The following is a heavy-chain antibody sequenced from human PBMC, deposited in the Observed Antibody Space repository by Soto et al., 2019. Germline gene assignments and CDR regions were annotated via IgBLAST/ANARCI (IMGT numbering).Heavy chain of an antibody. CDR1: GFSLSTRGVG. D-gene: IGHD2-2*01. V-gene: IGHV2-5*02. CDR3: AHRACCTTSCYDWYFDL. J-gene: IGHJ2*01. CDR2: IYWDDDQ. Sequence: QITLKESGPTLVKPTQTLTLTCTFSGFSLSTRGVGVGWIRQPPGKALEWLALIYWDDDQRYSPSLKSRLTSTQDNPKHQVVLTKPNKDPVDTATYYCAHRACCTTSCYDWYFDLWGRGTLVTVSS.